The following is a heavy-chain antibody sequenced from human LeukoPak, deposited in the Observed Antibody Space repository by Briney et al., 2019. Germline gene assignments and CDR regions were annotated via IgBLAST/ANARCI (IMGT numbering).Heavy chain of an antibody. V-gene: IGHV4-39*01. Sequence: RSGGSLRLSCAASGFTFSTFSMSWVRQPPGKGLEWIGSIYYSGNTYNNPSLKSRVTISVDTSKNQLSLKLTSVTAADTAVYYCAMHTVIASSWSLDYWGQGTLVTVSS. D-gene: IGHD6-13*01. J-gene: IGHJ4*02. CDR1: GFTFSTFS. CDR3: AMHTVIASSWSLDY. CDR2: IYYSGNT.